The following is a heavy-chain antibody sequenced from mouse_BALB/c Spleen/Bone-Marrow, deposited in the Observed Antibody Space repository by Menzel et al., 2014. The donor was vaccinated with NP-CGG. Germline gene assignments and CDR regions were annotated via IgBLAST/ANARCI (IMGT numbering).Heavy chain of an antibody. Sequence: VQLQQSGAELVKPGASVKLSCTASGFNITDTYMHWVKQRPEQGLEWIGRIDPANGNTNYDPKFQGKATITADTSSNTAYLQLSSLTSEDTAVYYCARVKLWSYAMDYWGQGTSVTVSS. J-gene: IGHJ4*01. CDR3: ARVKLWSYAMDY. D-gene: IGHD1-1*02. CDR2: IDPANGNT. V-gene: IGHV14-3*02. CDR1: GFNITDTY.